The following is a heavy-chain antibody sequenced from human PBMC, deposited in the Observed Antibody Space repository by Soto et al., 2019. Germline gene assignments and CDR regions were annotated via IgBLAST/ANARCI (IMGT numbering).Heavy chain of an antibody. V-gene: IGHV3-30-3*01. Sequence: PGGSLRLSCAASGFTFSSYAMHWVRQAPGKGLEWVAVISYDGNDKYYADSVKGRFTISRDDSKNTLFLQMHSLRAEDTAVYNCARNSYSETNGYLDYWGQGALVTVSS. CDR1: GFTFSSYA. CDR3: ARNSYSETNGYLDY. J-gene: IGHJ4*02. D-gene: IGHD3-22*01. CDR2: ISYDGNDK.